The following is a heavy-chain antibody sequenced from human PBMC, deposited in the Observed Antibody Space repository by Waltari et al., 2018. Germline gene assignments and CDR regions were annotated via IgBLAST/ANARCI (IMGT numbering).Heavy chain of an antibody. CDR2: INHSGST. CDR1: GGSFSGSY. V-gene: IGHV4-34*01. Sequence: QVQLQQWGAGLLKPSEPLSLTCAVYGGSFSGSYWRWIRQPPGTGREWSGEINHSGSTNYNPSLKSRVTISVDTSKNQFSLKLSSVTAADTAVYYCARERGEQWLVYYYYYYGMDVWGQGTTVTVSS. CDR3: ARERGEQWLVYYYYYYGMDV. J-gene: IGHJ6*02. D-gene: IGHD6-19*01.